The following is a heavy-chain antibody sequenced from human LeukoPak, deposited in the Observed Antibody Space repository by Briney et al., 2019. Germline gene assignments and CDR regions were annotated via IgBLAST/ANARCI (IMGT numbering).Heavy chain of an antibody. Sequence: ASVKVSCKASGYTFTDYFMHWVRQAPGQGLEWMGWINPNTGGTNYAQKFQGRVSMTRDTSISTAYMELSRLRSDDTAMYYCARVSAVAGYIDYWGQGTLVAVDS. CDR2: INPNTGGT. CDR1: GYTFTDYF. D-gene: IGHD6-19*01. J-gene: IGHJ4*02. V-gene: IGHV1-2*02. CDR3: ARVSAVAGYIDY.